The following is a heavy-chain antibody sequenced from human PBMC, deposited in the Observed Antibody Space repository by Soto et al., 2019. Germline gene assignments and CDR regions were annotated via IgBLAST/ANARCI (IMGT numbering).Heavy chain of an antibody. CDR3: ARENIDYGDYGYYYYYGMDV. V-gene: IGHV3-30-3*01. D-gene: IGHD4-17*01. Sequence: QVQLVASGGGVVQPGRSLSLSCAASGFNFSSYAMHWVRQAPGKGLEWVAVISYDGSNKYYADSVKGRFTISRDNSKNTLYLQMNSLRAEDTAVYYCARENIDYGDYGYYYYYGMDVWGQGTTVTVAS. CDR2: ISYDGSNK. J-gene: IGHJ6*02. CDR1: GFNFSSYA.